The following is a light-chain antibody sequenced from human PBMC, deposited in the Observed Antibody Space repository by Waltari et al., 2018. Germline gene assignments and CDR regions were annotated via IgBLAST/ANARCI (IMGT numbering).Light chain of an antibody. J-gene: IGKJ2*01. Sequence: TQSPSTLSASVGDRVTITCRASQSISSWLAWYQQKPGKAPKLLIYKASSLKSGVPSRFSGSGSGTEFILTISSLQPDDFATYYCQQYNNWDTFGQGTKLEIK. CDR3: QQYNNWDT. V-gene: IGKV1-5*03. CDR2: KAS. CDR1: QSISSW.